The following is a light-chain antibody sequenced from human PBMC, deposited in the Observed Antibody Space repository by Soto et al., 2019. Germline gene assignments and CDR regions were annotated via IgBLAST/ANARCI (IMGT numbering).Light chain of an antibody. CDR2: QTS. CDR3: HQRQSWPRT. J-gene: IGKJ1*01. Sequence: VLTQSPGTLSLSTGERATLSCRASQSVSSSYLAWYQQKPGQAPRLLIYQTSIRAAGIPARFSASGSGTDFTLTISDVQPEDFALYYCHQRQSWPRTFGQGTKVDIK. V-gene: IGKV3-11*01. CDR1: QSVSSSY.